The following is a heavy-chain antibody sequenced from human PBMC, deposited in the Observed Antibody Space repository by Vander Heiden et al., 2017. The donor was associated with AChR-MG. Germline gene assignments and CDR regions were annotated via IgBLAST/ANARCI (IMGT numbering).Heavy chain of an antibody. CDR3: ARLDIGYDNGMDA. D-gene: IGHD2-2*03. CDR1: GDSVGSPHYY. J-gene: IGHJ6*02. Sequence: QVQLQESGPGLAKPSETLSLTCNVPGDSVGSPHYYWAWLRQTPGKGLEWIGYIYYSGTTNYNSALKTRASMSLDTSKNHFSLKMSSVTAADTAIYYCARLDIGYDNGMDAWGHGTTVTVSS. V-gene: IGHV4-61*03. CDR2: IYYSGTT.